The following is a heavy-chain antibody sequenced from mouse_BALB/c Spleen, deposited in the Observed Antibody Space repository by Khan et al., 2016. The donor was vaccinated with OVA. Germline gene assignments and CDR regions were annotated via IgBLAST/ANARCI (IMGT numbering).Heavy chain of an antibody. CDR3: ARQPYYHYNIMDY. V-gene: IGHV2-6-1*01. J-gene: IGHJ4*01. Sequence: VQLVESGPGLVAPSQSLSITCTISGFSLTNYGVHWVRQPPGKGLEWLVVIWSDGSTTYNSALKSRLTISKENFECQAFLKMNSLQTDDTAMYFCARQPYYHYNIMDYWGQGTSVTVSS. D-gene: IGHD2-10*01. CDR1: GFSLTNYG. CDR2: IWSDGST.